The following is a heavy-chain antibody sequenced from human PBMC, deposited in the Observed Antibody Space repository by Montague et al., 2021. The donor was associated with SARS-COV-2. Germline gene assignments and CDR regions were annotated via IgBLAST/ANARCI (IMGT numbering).Heavy chain of an antibody. Sequence: SETLSLTCTVSGGSINSHYWSWIRQSPEQGLEWIGYVYYRGSTKXXPSLKSRVTISVETSKNQFYLKLTSVTAADAAVHYCARANLVTFGGVIDLFEHWGQGSLVTVFS. D-gene: IGHD3-16*02. CDR1: GGSINSHY. J-gene: IGHJ4*02. V-gene: IGHV4-59*11. CDR3: ARANLVTFGGVIDLFEH. CDR2: VYYRGST.